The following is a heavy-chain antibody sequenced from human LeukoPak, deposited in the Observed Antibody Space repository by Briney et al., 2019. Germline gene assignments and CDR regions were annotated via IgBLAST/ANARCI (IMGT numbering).Heavy chain of an antibody. J-gene: IGHJ6*02. D-gene: IGHD6-6*01. CDR2: IYYSGST. Sequence: SETLSLTCTVSGGSISSYYWSWIRQPPGKGLEWIGYIYYSGSTNYNPSLKSRVTISVDTSKNQFSLKLSSVTAADTAVYYCARTSIAAPYYYYYGMDVWGQGTTVTVSS. CDR1: GGSISSYY. V-gene: IGHV4-59*08. CDR3: ARTSIAAPYYYYYGMDV.